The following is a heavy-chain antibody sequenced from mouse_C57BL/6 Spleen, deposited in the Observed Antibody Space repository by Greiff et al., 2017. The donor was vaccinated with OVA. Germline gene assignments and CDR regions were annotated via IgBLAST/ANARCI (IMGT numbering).Heavy chain of an antibody. CDR3: ARTYGNSFDY. CDR2: IYPSDSET. V-gene: IGHV1-61*01. CDR1: GYTFTSYW. D-gene: IGHD2-1*01. Sequence: QVQLKQPGAELVRPGSSVKLSCKASGYTFTSYWMDWVKQRPGQGLEWIGNIYPSDSETHYNQKFKDKATLTVDKSSSTAYMQLSSLTSEDSAVYYCARTYGNSFDYWGQGTTLTVSS. J-gene: IGHJ2*01.